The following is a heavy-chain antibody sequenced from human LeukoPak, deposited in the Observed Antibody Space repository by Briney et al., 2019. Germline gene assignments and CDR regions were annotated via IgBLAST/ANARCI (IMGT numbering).Heavy chain of an antibody. Sequence: SETLSLTCTASNGSINTYYWSWVRQSAGKGLEWMGGIHSSGSTNSNPSPKSRLTMSVDTSKNQFSLKLRSVTAADTVVYYCARDRDSSGWYLNWFDPWGQGTLVTVSS. V-gene: IGHV4-4*07. CDR3: ARDRDSSGWYLNWFDP. J-gene: IGHJ5*02. D-gene: IGHD6-19*01. CDR1: NGSINTYY. CDR2: IHSSGST.